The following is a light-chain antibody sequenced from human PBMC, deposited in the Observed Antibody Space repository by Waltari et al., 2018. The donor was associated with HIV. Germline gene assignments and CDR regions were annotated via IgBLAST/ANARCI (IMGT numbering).Light chain of an antibody. CDR3: QQRGSWPPSIT. V-gene: IGKV3-11*01. CDR2: DAS. CDR1: QSVSSY. J-gene: IGKJ5*01. Sequence: EIVLTQSPATLALSPGERATLSCRASQSVSSYLAWYQQKPGQAPRLLIYDASNRATGIPARFSGSGSGTDFTLTISSLEPEDFAVYYCQQRGSWPPSITFGQGTRLEIK.